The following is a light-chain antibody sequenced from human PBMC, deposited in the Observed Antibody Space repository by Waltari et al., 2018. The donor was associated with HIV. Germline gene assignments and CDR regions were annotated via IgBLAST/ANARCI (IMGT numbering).Light chain of an antibody. Sequence: SYELTQPPSVSVSPGQTARITCSGDALPKQYAYWYLQTPGQAPVLVIYKDSERPSGIPERFSGASSGTTVTLTISGVQAEDEADYYCQSADSSGTYVVFGGGTKLTVL. CDR3: QSADSSGTYVV. J-gene: IGLJ2*01. CDR1: ALPKQY. CDR2: KDS. V-gene: IGLV3-25*03.